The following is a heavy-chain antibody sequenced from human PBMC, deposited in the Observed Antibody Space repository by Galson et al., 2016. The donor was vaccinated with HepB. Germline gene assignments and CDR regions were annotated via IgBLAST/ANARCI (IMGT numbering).Heavy chain of an antibody. V-gene: IGHV4-39*01. D-gene: IGHD3-16*02. Sequence: SETLSLTCTVSGGSISGISYYWGWIRQPPGKGLEWIGSIHSGGSTYYSPSLKSRATVSVDTSKNQFSLKLSSVTAADTAVYDCARHDEKGYTFGGIITLFDYWSQGTLLTVSS. J-gene: IGHJ4*02. CDR3: ARHDEKGYTFGGIITLFDY. CDR2: IHSGGST. CDR1: GGSISGISYY.